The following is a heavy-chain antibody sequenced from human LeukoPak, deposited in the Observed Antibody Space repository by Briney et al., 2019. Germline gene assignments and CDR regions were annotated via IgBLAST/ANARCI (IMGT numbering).Heavy chain of an antibody. CDR2: ISSSSSFI. CDR3: ARDPPLGYCSSSSCPHLDY. D-gene: IGHD2-2*01. CDR1: GFTFSRYS. V-gene: IGHV3-21*01. J-gene: IGHJ4*02. Sequence: VGSLGLSCAASGFTFSRYSMNWVRQAPGKGLQWVSSISSSSSFIYYADSVKGRFTISRDNAKNSLYQQMNSLRAEDTTVYYCARDPPLGYCSSSSCPHLDYWGQGTLVTVSS.